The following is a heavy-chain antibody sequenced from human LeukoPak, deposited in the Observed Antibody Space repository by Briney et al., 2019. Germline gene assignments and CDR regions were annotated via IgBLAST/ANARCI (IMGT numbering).Heavy chain of an antibody. J-gene: IGHJ4*02. CDR1: GFTFSSYS. CDR2: INWNGGST. Sequence: PGGSLRLSCAVSGFTFSSYSMNWVRQAPGKGLEWVSGINWNGGSTGYADSVKGRFTISRDNAKNSLYLQMNSLRAEDTALYYCARARYYDSSGYWSSSDYWGQGTLVTVSS. D-gene: IGHD3-22*01. CDR3: ARARYYDSSGYWSSSDY. V-gene: IGHV3-20*04.